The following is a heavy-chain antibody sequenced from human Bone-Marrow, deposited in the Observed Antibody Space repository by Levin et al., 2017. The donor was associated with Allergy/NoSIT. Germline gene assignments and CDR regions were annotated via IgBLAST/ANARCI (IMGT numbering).Heavy chain of an antibody. Sequence: PSETLSLTCTVSGVSITSGSYYWSWIRQPAGKGLEWIGHSYTSGNITYNPSLKSRATISLDTSKNQFSLKLRSVTAADTAVYYCARVLQYSYYCTDVWGKGTMVTVSS. V-gene: IGHV4-61*09. CDR2: SYTSGNI. CDR3: ARVLQYSYYCTDV. J-gene: IGHJ6*03. D-gene: IGHD4-11*01. CDR1: GVSITSGSYY.